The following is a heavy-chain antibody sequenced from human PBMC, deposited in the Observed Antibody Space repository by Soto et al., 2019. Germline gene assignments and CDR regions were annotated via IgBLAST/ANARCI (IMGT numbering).Heavy chain of an antibody. D-gene: IGHD2-15*01. CDR2: ISPYSVNT. J-gene: IGHJ6*03. Sequence: QFQLVQSGAEVKKPGASVKVSCKASGYTFSSFGLSWVRQAPGQGLEWMGWISPYSVNTHYAQKFQGRVIMTTNTSTSTAYMELRSLRPDDTAVYYCARDVVVVARTLFYMDVWGKGTSVTVAS. CDR3: ARDVVVVARTLFYMDV. V-gene: IGHV1-18*01. CDR1: GYTFSSFG.